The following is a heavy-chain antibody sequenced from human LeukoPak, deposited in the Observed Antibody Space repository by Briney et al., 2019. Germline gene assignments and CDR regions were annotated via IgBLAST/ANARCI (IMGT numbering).Heavy chain of an antibody. V-gene: IGHV1-8*03. CDR2: MNPNSGNT. Sequence: ASVKVSCKASGYTFTDYYIHWVRQAPGQGLEWMGWMNPNSGNTGYAQKFQGRVTITRNTSISTVYMELSSLRSEDTAVYYCARGRQQPIYYYYYYMDVWGKGTTVTVSS. CDR1: GYTFTDYY. CDR3: ARGRQQPIYYYYYYMDV. D-gene: IGHD6-13*01. J-gene: IGHJ6*03.